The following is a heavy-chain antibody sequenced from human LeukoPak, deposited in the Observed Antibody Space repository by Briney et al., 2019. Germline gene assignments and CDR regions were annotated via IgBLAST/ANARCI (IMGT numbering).Heavy chain of an antibody. D-gene: IGHD3-10*01. Sequence: PSETLSLTCTVSGGSISSSSYYWGWIRQPPGKGLEWIGSIYYSGSTYYNPSLKSRVTISVDTSKNQFSLKLSSVTAADTAVYYCARLRARGRGGMNYFDYWGQGTLVTVSS. CDR1: GGSISSSSYY. J-gene: IGHJ4*02. V-gene: IGHV4-39*01. CDR3: ARLRARGRGGMNYFDY. CDR2: IYYSGST.